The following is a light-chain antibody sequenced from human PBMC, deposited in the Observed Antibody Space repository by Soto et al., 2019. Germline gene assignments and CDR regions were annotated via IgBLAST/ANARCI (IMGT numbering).Light chain of an antibody. CDR3: AAWDDSLGVV. Sequence: QSVLTQPPSASGTPGQRVTIPCSGSSSNIGSNTVNWYQQLPGTAPKLLIYSNNQRPSGVPDRFSGSKSGTSASLAISGLQSEDEADYYCAAWDDSLGVVFGGGTQLTVL. J-gene: IGLJ2*01. CDR2: SNN. CDR1: SSNIGSNT. V-gene: IGLV1-44*01.